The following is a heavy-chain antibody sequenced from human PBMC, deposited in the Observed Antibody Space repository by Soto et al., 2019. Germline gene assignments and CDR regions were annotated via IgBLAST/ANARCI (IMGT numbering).Heavy chain of an antibody. V-gene: IGHV3-30-3*01. CDR2: ISYDGSNK. J-gene: IGHJ4*02. CDR3: ASEQLAVLRGVLDY. CDR1: GFTFSSYA. D-gene: IGHD1-1*01. Sequence: GGSLRLSCAASGFTFSSYAMHWVRQAPGKGLEWVAVISYDGSNKYYADSVKGRFTISRDNSKNTLYLQMNSLRAEDTAAYYCASEQLAVLRGVLDYWGQGTLVTVSS.